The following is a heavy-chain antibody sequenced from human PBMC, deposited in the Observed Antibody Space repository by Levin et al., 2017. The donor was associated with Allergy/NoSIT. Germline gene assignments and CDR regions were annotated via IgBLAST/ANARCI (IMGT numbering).Heavy chain of an antibody. CDR2: ISSSSSYI. V-gene: IGHV3-21*01. D-gene: IGHD4-17*01. Sequence: GGSLRLSCAASGFTFSSYSMNWVRQAPGKGLEWVSSISSSSSYIYYADSVKGRFTISRDNAKNSLYLQMNSLRAEDTAVYYCARDCTTLCYGDYTVYWGQGTLVTVSS. J-gene: IGHJ4*02. CDR1: GFTFSSYS. CDR3: ARDCTTLCYGDYTVY.